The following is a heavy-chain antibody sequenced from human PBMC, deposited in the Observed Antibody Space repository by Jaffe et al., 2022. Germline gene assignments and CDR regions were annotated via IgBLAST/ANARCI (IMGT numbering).Heavy chain of an antibody. V-gene: IGHV3-48*03. J-gene: IGHJ6*03. CDR1: GFTFSSYE. Sequence: EVQLVESGGGLVQPGGSLRLSCAASGFTFSSYEMNWVRQAPGKGLEWVSYISSSGSTIYYADSVKGRFTISRDNAKNSLYLQMNSLRAEDTAVYYCARVISPSYYDSYMDVWGKGTTVTVSS. CDR3: ARVISPSYYDSYMDV. D-gene: IGHD3-22*01. CDR2: ISSSGSTI.